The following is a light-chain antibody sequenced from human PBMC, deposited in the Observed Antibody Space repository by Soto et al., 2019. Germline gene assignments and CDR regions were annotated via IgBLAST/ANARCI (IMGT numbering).Light chain of an antibody. J-gene: IGKJ2*01. CDR3: QQYGSPEYT. CDR1: QSVSSSY. CDR2: GAS. V-gene: IGKV3-20*01. Sequence: EIVLTQSPGTLSLSPGERATLSCRASQSVSSSYLAWHQQKPGQAPRLLIYGASSRATGIPDRFSGSGSGTDFTLTISRLEPEDFAVYYCQQYGSPEYTFGQGTKLEIK.